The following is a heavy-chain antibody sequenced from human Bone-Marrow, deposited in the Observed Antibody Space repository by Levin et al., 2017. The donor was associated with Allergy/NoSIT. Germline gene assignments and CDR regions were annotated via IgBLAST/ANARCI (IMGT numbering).Heavy chain of an antibody. CDR2: IRSKAYGGTT. CDR3: TSAFRGLEMATTFDY. CDR1: GFTFGDYA. Sequence: GGSLRLSCTASGFTFGDYAMSWFRQAPGKGLEWVGFIRSKAYGGTTEYAASVKGRFTISRDDSKSIAYLQMNSLKTEDTAVYYCTSAFRGLEMATTFDYWGQGTLVTVSS. D-gene: IGHD5-24*01. J-gene: IGHJ4*02. V-gene: IGHV3-49*03.